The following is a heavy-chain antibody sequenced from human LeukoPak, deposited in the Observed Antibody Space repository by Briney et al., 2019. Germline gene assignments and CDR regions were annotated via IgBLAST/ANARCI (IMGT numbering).Heavy chain of an antibody. J-gene: IGHJ4*02. Sequence: PSETLSLTCTVSGGSISSSSYYWSWIRQPPGKGLEWIGSIYYSGSTYYNPSLKSRVTISVDTFKNQFSLKLSSVTAADTAVYYCARHGAWADVDTEYYFDYWGQGTLVTVSS. CDR2: IYYSGST. D-gene: IGHD5-18*01. CDR3: ARHGAWADVDTEYYFDY. CDR1: GGSISSSSYY. V-gene: IGHV4-39*01.